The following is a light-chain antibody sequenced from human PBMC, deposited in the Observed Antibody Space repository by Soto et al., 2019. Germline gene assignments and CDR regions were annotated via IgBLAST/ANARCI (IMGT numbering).Light chain of an antibody. J-gene: IGKJ1*01. CDR1: QSVGSN. CDR3: QQYNNWQT. CDR2: DAS. Sequence: EVVMTQSPATLSVSPGERATLSCRASQSVGSNLAWYQQKPGQAPRLLIYDASTRATGIPARFSGSGSGTEFTLTISSLQSEDFAVHYCQQYNNWQTFGQGTKV. V-gene: IGKV3-15*01.